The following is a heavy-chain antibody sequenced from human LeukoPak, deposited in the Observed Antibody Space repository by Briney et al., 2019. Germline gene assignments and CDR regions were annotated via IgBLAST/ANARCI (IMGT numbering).Heavy chain of an antibody. V-gene: IGHV4-4*07. Sequence: PSETLSLTCTVSGGSISSSYWSWIRQPAGKGLEWIGRIYTSGSTYYNPSLKSRVTISVDMSKNQFSLKMCSVTAADTAVYYCARAYSSSWYWNWFDPWGQGTLVTVSS. CDR3: ARAYSSSWYWNWFDP. D-gene: IGHD6-13*01. CDR2: IYTSGST. CDR1: GGSISSSY. J-gene: IGHJ5*02.